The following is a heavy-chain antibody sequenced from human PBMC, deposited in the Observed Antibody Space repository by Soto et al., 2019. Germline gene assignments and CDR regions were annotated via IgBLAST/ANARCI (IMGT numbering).Heavy chain of an antibody. J-gene: IGHJ6*02. D-gene: IGHD4-17*01. CDR3: ARLMTTVTNWIYGMDV. V-gene: IGHV5-51*01. CDR2: IYPGDSDT. Sequence: PAESLRISCKVSGYSFTRYWIGWVLQMPGKGLEWMGIIYPGDSDTRYSPSFQGQVTISADKSISTAYLQWSSLKASDTAMYYCARLMTTVTNWIYGMDVWGQGTTVTVSS. CDR1: GYSFTRYW.